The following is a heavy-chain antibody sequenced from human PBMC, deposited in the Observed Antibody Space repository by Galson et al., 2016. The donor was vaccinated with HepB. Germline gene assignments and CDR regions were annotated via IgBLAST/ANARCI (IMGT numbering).Heavy chain of an antibody. J-gene: IGHJ5*02. CDR2: ISPGSTYT. CDR1: GFTFNMYT. D-gene: IGHD6-13*01. Sequence: SLRLSCAASGFTFNMYTMTWVRQAPGKGPEWVSSISPGSTYTHFADSVKGRFIISRDDVENSLHLQMNSLRAEDTALYYCARVVTPMAAANRGFGSWGQGTQVVVSS. V-gene: IGHV3-21*01. CDR3: ARVVTPMAAANRGFGS.